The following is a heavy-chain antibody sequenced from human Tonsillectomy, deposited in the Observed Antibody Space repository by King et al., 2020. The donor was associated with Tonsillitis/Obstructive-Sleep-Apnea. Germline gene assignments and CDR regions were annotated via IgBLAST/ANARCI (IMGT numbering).Heavy chain of an antibody. Sequence: VQLQQWGAGLLKPSETLSLTCAVDGGSFRGYYWSWIRQPPGKGLEWIGEINHSGSTNYNPSLKSRVTISVDTSKNQFSLKLSSVTAADTAVYYCAGGDLVVVPAAIHYYYYMDVWGKGTTVTVSS. CDR3: AGGDLVVVPAAIHYYYYMDV. CDR2: INHSGST. D-gene: IGHD2-2*02. CDR1: GGSFRGYY. V-gene: IGHV4-34*01. J-gene: IGHJ6*03.